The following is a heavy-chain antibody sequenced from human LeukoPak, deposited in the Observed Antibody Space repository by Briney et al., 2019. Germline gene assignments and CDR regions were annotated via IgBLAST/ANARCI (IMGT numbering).Heavy chain of an antibody. Sequence: PGGSLRLSCVASGFTFSSYGMHWVRQAPGKGLEWVAFIRYDGTNKYYADSVKGRFTISRDNSKNTLYLQMNSLRTEDTAVYFCARSLVLYGDFGSFDYWGQGTLVTVSS. D-gene: IGHD4-17*01. CDR2: IRYDGTNK. J-gene: IGHJ4*02. V-gene: IGHV3-30*02. CDR3: ARSLVLYGDFGSFDY. CDR1: GFTFSSYG.